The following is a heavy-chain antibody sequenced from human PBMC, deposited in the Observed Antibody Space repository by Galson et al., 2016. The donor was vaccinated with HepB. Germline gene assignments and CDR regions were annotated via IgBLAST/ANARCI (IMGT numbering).Heavy chain of an antibody. CDR1: GGSISSSGYY. CDR3: ARDYFNSDYFFDS. D-gene: IGHD6-25*01. CDR2: VYYTGSG. Sequence: SETLSLTCSVSGGSISSSGYYWGWVRQPPGKGLEWIGSVYYTGSGYYNPSLKSRAIISVDKSRNQFSLKLRSVTAADTAVYYCARDYFNSDYFFDSWGLGTLVTVSS. V-gene: IGHV4-39*07. J-gene: IGHJ4*02.